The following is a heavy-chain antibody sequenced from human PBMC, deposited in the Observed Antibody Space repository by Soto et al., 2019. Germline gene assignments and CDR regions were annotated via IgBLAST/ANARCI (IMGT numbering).Heavy chain of an antibody. CDR3: ARERSQHDCSFVSCPEY. CDR1: GYTFTSYG. Sequence: QVQLVQSGAEVKKPGASVKVSCQASGYTFTSYGISWVRQAPGQGLEWMGWISAYNGYTNYAQKVQGRVTMTTDTSTSTAYMELRSLRSDDTAVYYGARERSQHDCSFVSCPEYWGQGTLVTVAS. J-gene: IGHJ4*02. CDR2: ISAYNGYT. V-gene: IGHV1-18*01. D-gene: IGHD2-15*01.